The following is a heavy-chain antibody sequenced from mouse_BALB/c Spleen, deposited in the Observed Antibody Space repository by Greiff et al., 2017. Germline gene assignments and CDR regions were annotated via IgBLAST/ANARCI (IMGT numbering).Heavy chain of an antibody. CDR2: IYPYNGGT. J-gene: IGHJ1*01. V-gene: IGHV1S29*02. D-gene: IGHD4-1*01. Sequence: EVKLVESGPELVKPGASVKISCKASGYTFTDYNMHWVKQSHGKSLEWIGYIYPYNGGTGYNQKFKSKATLTVDNSSSTAYMELRSLTSEDSAVYYCARANWDWYFDVWGAGTTVTVSS. CDR1: GYTFTDYN. CDR3: ARANWDWYFDV.